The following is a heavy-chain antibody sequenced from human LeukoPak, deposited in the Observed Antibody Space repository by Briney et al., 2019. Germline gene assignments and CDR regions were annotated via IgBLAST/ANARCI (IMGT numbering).Heavy chain of an antibody. CDR1: GYSISSGYY. V-gene: IGHV4-38-2*02. CDR3: AREAVSGSYYSHFDY. CDR2: IYHSGST. D-gene: IGHD3-10*01. Sequence: SETLSLTCTVSGYSISSGYYWGWIRQPPGKGLEWIGSIYHSGSTYYNPSLKSRVTISVDTSKNQFSLKLSSVTAADTAVYYCAREAVSGSYYSHFDYWGQGTLVTVSS. J-gene: IGHJ4*02.